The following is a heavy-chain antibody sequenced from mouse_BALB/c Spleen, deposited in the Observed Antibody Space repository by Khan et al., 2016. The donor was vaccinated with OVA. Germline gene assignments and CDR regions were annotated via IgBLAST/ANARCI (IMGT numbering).Heavy chain of an antibody. CDR2: INPSTAYT. J-gene: IGHJ2*01. Sequence: VQLQQSGAELAKPGASVKMSCKASGYTFINYWILWVKQRPGQGLEWIGYINPSTAYTEYNQNFKDTATLTADKSSRTAYIQLSSLTSEDSAGYYCARRGLRWDFDYWGQGTTLTVSS. D-gene: IGHD1-1*01. CDR1: GYTFINYW. V-gene: IGHV1-7*01. CDR3: ARRGLRWDFDY.